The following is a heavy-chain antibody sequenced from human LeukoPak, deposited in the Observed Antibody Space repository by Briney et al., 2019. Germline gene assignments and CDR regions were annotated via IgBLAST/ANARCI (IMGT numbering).Heavy chain of an antibody. V-gene: IGHV3-21*01. J-gene: IGHJ4*02. D-gene: IGHD2/OR15-2a*01. CDR2: ISSSSNYI. CDR1: GFTFSTYW. Sequence: GGSLRLSCAASGFTFSTYWMSWVRQAPGKGLEWVSYISSSSNYINYADSVKGRFTISRDNAKNSLYLQMNSLRAEDTAVYYCARSSLRLIFFDYWGQGTLVTVSS. CDR3: ARSSLRLIFFDY.